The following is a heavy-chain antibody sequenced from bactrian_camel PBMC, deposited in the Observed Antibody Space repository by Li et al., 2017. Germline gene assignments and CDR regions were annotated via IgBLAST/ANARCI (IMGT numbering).Heavy chain of an antibody. V-gene: IGHV3S53*01. CDR3: VTVLYGGTYSKGSLRFDY. CDR1: GGTYRSYC. J-gene: IGHJ6*01. D-gene: IGHD6*01. Sequence: QLVESGGGLVQPGGSLRLSCAASGGTYRSYCMGWFRQAPGKEREGVAAIDSDRRTSYADSVKGRFSISRDNAKNTLYLQMSSLKSEDAGLYYCVTVLYGGTYSKGSLRFDYWGQGTQVTVS. CDR2: IDSDRRT.